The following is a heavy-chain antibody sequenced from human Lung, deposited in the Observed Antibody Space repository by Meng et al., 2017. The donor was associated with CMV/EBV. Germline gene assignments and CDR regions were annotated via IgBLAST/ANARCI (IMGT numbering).Heavy chain of an antibody. CDR3: ATHRGDLGVGAMGGGMDV. D-gene: IGHD3-3*01. J-gene: IGHJ6*02. V-gene: IGHV1-69*10. CDR2: LSHVIVLT. Sequence: SVKVSCKASGVHLNTYTFSWVRQAPGQGPEWMGGLSHVIVLTTYAQKFRDRITITADISTSTVYMELSSLRSEDTAVYYCATHRGDLGVGAMGGGMDVWXQGTTVXVSS. CDR1: GVHLNTYT.